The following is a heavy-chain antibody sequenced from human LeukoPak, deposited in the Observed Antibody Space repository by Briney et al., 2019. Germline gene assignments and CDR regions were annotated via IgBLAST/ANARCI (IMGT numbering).Heavy chain of an antibody. CDR1: GFTFSSYS. CDR2: ISSSSSTI. Sequence: PGGSLRLSCSASGFTFSSYSMNWVRQAPGKGLEWVSYISSSSSTIYYADSVKGRFTISRDNAKNSLYLQMNSLRAEDTAVYYCATQIIIAAAGIGFDYWGQGTLVTVSS. D-gene: IGHD6-13*01. J-gene: IGHJ4*02. V-gene: IGHV3-48*04. CDR3: ATQIIIAAAGIGFDY.